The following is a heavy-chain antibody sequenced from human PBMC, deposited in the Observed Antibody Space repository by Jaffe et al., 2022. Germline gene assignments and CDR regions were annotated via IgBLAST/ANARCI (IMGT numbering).Heavy chain of an antibody. D-gene: IGHD3-22*01. V-gene: IGHV4-38-2*01. Sequence: QVQLQESGPGLVKPSETLSLTCAVSGYSISSGYYWGWIRQPPGKGLEWIGSIYHSGSTYYNPSLKSRVTISVDTSKNQFSLKLSSVTAADTAVYYCARLDYDSSGYYSAVDAFDIWGQGTMVTVSS. CDR1: GYSISSGYY. CDR3: ARLDYDSSGYYSAVDAFDI. CDR2: IYHSGST. J-gene: IGHJ3*02.